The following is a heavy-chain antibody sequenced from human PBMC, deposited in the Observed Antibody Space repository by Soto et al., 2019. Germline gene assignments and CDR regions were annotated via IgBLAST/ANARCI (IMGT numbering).Heavy chain of an antibody. J-gene: IGHJ5*02. D-gene: IGHD2-21*02. CDR1: GFTFSSYG. Sequence: GGSLRLSCAASGFTFSSYGMHWVRQAPGKGLEWVAVISYDGSNKYYADSVKGRFTISRDNSKNTLYLQMNSLRAEDTAVYYCAKEVVTPIGWFDPWGQGTLVTVSS. V-gene: IGHV3-30*18. CDR2: ISYDGSNK. CDR3: AKEVVTPIGWFDP.